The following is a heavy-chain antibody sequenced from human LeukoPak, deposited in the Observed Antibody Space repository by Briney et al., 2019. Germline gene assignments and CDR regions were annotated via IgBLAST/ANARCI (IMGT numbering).Heavy chain of an antibody. D-gene: IGHD3-22*01. V-gene: IGHV4-59*01. CDR3: ARVRHYYDSGGHPYPDAFAI. J-gene: IGHJ3*02. CDR2: IYYSGGT. Sequence: PSETLSLTCTVSGGSINNDYWSWIRQPPGKGLGWLGYIYYSGGTSYNPSLRSRVTMSVDTSKNEFSLKLSSVTAADTAVYYCARVRHYYDSGGHPYPDAFAIWGQGTMVTVSS. CDR1: GGSINNDY.